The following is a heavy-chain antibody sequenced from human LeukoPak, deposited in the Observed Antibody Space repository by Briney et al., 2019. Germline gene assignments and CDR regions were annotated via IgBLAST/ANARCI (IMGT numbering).Heavy chain of an antibody. D-gene: IGHD3-3*01. J-gene: IGHJ3*02. CDR3: AKDFEPYSEYYDFWSGYAFDI. V-gene: IGHV3-30-3*01. Sequence: GGSLRLSCAASGFTFSSYAMHWVRQAPGKGLEWVAVISYDGGNKYYADSVKGRFIISRDNSKNTLYLQMNSLRAEDTAVYYCAKDFEPYSEYYDFWSGYAFDIWGQGTMVTVSS. CDR2: ISYDGGNK. CDR1: GFTFSSYA.